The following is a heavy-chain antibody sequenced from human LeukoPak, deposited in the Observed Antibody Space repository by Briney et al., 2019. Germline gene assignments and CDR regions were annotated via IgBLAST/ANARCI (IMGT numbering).Heavy chain of an antibody. Sequence: GGSLRLSCAAYGFTFSSYAMSCFRQAPGKGLEWVSAISGSGGSTYYADSVKGRFTISRDNSKNTLYLQKNNQRAEDTAVYYCATAGRQQRVMGYYFDYWGQGTLVTVSS. CDR1: GFTFSSYA. CDR3: ATAGRQQRVMGYYFDY. V-gene: IGHV3-23*01. J-gene: IGHJ4*02. D-gene: IGHD6-13*01. CDR2: ISGSGGST.